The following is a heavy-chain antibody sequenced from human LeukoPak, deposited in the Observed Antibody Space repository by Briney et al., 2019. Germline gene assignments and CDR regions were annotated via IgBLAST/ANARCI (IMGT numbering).Heavy chain of an antibody. V-gene: IGHV4-59*12. CDR3: ARRVGRWFGERAYYYNYMDV. J-gene: IGHJ6*03. CDR1: GGSISSYY. D-gene: IGHD3-10*01. Sequence: SETLSLTCTVSGGSISSYYWSWIRQPPGKGLEWIGYIYYSGSTNYNPSLKSRVTISVDTSKNQFSLRLSSVTAADTAVYYCARRVGRWFGERAYYYNYMDVWGKGPTVTISS. CDR2: IYYSGST.